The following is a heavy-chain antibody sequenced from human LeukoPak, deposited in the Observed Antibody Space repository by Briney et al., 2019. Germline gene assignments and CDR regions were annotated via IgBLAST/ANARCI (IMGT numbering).Heavy chain of an antibody. CDR2: IYHSGRT. D-gene: IGHD1-26*01. CDR1: GYSISSGYY. V-gene: IGHV4-38-2*02. CDR3: ARGWELLGAFDY. J-gene: IGHJ4*02. Sequence: KPSETLSLTCTVSGYSISSGYYWGWIRQPPGKGLEWIGSIYHSGRTYYNPSLKSRVSISVDTSKNQFSLKLSSVTAADTAVYYCARGWELLGAFDYWGQGTLVTVSS.